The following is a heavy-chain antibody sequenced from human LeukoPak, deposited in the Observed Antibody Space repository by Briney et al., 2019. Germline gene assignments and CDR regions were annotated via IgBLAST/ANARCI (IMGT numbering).Heavy chain of an antibody. J-gene: IGHJ4*02. D-gene: IGHD3-22*01. CDR3: AKDFDYDSSGYYYVFDY. CDR1: GFTFSSYA. CDR2: ISGSGGST. V-gene: IGHV3-23*01. Sequence: GGSLRLSCAASGFTFSSYAMSWVRQAPGKRLEWVSAISGSGGSTYYADSVKGRFTISRDNSKNTLYLQMNSLRAEDTAVYYCAKDFDYDSSGYYYVFDYWGQGTLVTVSS.